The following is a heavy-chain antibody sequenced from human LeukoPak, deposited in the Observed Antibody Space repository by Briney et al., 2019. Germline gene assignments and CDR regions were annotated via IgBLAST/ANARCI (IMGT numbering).Heavy chain of an antibody. Sequence: PSXXLSLTCTVSGDSITSYYWSWIRQPAGKGLEWIGRMYTSGETNFNPSLKSRVTMSLDTSKKQFSLRLSSVTAADTAIYYCARGIQGVGNYWGQGTLVTVSS. CDR1: GDSITSYY. CDR3: ARGIQGVGNY. V-gene: IGHV4-4*07. CDR2: MYTSGET. J-gene: IGHJ4*02. D-gene: IGHD1-1*01.